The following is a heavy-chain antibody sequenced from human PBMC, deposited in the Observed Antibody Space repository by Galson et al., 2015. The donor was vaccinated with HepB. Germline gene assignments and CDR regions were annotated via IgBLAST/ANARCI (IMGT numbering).Heavy chain of an antibody. Sequence: SETLSLTCTVSGGSISSYYWSWTRQPPGKGLEWIGYIYYSGSTNYNPSLKRRVTISVDTSKNQFSLKLSSVTAADTAVYYCARTSSSWPNHYYYYGMDVWGQGTTVTVSS. J-gene: IGHJ6*02. CDR2: IYYSGST. CDR3: ARTSSSWPNHYYYYGMDV. D-gene: IGHD6-13*01. CDR1: GGSISSYY. V-gene: IGHV4-59*01.